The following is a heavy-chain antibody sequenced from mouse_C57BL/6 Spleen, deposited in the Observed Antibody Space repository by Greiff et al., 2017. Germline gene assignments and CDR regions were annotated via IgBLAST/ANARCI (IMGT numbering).Heavy chain of an antibody. Sequence: QVQLKQSGAELVMPGASVKLSCKASGYTFTSYWMHWVKQRPGQGLEWIGEIDPSDSYTNYNQKFKGKSTLTVDKSSSTAYMQLSSLTSEDSAVYYCARKNYPKILAYWGQGTLVTVSA. D-gene: IGHD2-1*01. CDR1: GYTFTSYW. CDR2: IDPSDSYT. V-gene: IGHV1-69*01. CDR3: ARKNYPKILAY. J-gene: IGHJ3*01.